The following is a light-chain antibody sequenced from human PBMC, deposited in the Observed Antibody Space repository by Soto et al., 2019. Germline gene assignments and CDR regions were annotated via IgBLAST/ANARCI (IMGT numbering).Light chain of an antibody. V-gene: IGKV3D-15*01. CDR3: QQYNNWPET. CDR2: DAS. Sequence: EIVMTQSPATLSVSPGERATLSCRASQSVSSNLAWYQQKPGQSPRLLIYDASTRATGIPARFSGSGSGTEFTLTIGSLQSEDFAVYYCQQYNNWPETFGQGTKVEIK. J-gene: IGKJ1*01. CDR1: QSVSSN.